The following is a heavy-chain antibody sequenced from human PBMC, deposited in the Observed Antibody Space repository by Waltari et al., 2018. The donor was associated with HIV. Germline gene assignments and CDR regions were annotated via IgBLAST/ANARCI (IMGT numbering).Heavy chain of an antibody. D-gene: IGHD3-16*01. V-gene: IGHV4-39*01. CDR1: GASISSSSYY. Sequence: QLHLQESGPGLVKPSETLSLTCSFSGASISSSSYYWAWIRQPPRKGLEWIGAIYYSGTAYYNPSVKSRVSASLDASKNELSLKLTSVTATDTALYYCARLRFHSLYYFDSWGPGILVTVSS. CDR2: IYYSGTA. CDR3: ARLRFHSLYYFDS. J-gene: IGHJ4*02.